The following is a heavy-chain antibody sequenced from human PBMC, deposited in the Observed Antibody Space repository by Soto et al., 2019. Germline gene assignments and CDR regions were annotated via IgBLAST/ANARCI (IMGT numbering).Heavy chain of an antibody. CDR2: ISGSGGST. D-gene: IGHD5-12*01. V-gene: IGHV3-23*01. CDR1: GFTFSSYA. CDR3: AESGYDLDYDYYGLDV. J-gene: IGHJ6*02. Sequence: GGSLRLSCAASGFTFSSYAMSWVRQAPGKGLEWVSAISGSGGSTYYADSVKGRFTISRDNSKNTLYLQMNSLRAEDTAVYYCAESGYDLDYDYYGLDVWGQGTTVTVSS.